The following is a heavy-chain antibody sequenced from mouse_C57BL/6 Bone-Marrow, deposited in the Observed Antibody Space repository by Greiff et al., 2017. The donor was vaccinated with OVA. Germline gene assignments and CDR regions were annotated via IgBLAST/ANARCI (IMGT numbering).Heavy chain of an antibody. CDR3: ARGYDYSCYWYFDV. CDR2: SRNKANDYTT. V-gene: IGHV7-1*01. D-gene: IGHD2-4*01. J-gene: IGHJ1*03. CDR1: GFTFSDFY. Sequence: EVKLVESGGGLVQSGRSLRLSCATSGFTFSDFYMEWVRQAPGKGLEWIAASRNKANDYTTEYSASVKGRFIVSRDTSQSILYLPMKALRAEDTAMYYCARGYDYSCYWYFDVWGTGTTVTVSS.